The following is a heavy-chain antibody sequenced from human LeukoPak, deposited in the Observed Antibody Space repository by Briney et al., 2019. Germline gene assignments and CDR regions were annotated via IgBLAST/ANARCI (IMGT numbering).Heavy chain of an antibody. Sequence: ASVNVSCKASGYTFTGYYMHCVRQAPGQGLEWMGWINPNSGGTNYAQKFQGRVTMTRDTSISTAYMELSRLRSDDTAVYYCARDSILSLWFGELSPPNYYFDYWGQGTLVTVSS. V-gene: IGHV1-2*02. D-gene: IGHD3-10*01. CDR1: GYTFTGYY. J-gene: IGHJ4*02. CDR3: ARDSILSLWFGELSPPNYYFDY. CDR2: INPNSGGT.